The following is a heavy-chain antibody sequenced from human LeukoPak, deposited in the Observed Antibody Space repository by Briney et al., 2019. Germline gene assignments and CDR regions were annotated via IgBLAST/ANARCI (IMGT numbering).Heavy chain of an antibody. V-gene: IGHV3-21*01. D-gene: IGHD3-3*01. Sequence: PGGSLRLSCAASGFTFSSYSMNWVRQAPGKRLKWVSSISSSSSYIYYADSVKGRFTISRDNAKNSLYLQMNSLRAEDTAVYYCASGNFDFWSGPNDYWGQGTLVTVSS. J-gene: IGHJ4*02. CDR3: ASGNFDFWSGPNDY. CDR1: GFTFSSYS. CDR2: ISSSSSYI.